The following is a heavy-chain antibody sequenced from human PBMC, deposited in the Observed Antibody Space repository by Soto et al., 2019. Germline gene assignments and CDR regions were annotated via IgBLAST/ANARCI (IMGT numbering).Heavy chain of an antibody. D-gene: IGHD3-3*01. CDR3: ARGRVGMAQEFDY. CDR2: IYSGGST. CDR1: GFTVSSNY. Sequence: GGSLRLSCAASGFTVSSNYMSWVRQAPGKGLEWVSVIYSGGSTYYADSVKGRFTISRDNSKNTLYLQMNSLRAEDTAVYDCARGRVGMAQEFDYWGQGTLVTVSS. J-gene: IGHJ4*02. V-gene: IGHV3-66*02.